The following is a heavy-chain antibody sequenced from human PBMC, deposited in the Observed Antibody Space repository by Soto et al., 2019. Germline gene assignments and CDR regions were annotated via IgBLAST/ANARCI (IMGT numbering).Heavy chain of an antibody. V-gene: IGHV3-23*01. Sequence: EVQLLESGGGLVQPGGSLRLSCAASGFTFSSYAMSWVRQAAGKGLEWVSAIGVSGDTTYYADSVKGRFTISRENSKNTLYLQMGILRAEETAVYYCAKVRRFGELRSLYWGQGTLVTVSS. J-gene: IGHJ4*02. CDR2: IGVSGDTT. D-gene: IGHD3-10*01. CDR1: GFTFSSYA. CDR3: AKVRRFGELRSLY.